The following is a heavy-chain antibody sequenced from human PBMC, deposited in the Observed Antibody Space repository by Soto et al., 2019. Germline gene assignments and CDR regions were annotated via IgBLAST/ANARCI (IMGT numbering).Heavy chain of an antibody. J-gene: IGHJ4*02. CDR2: VSASGSIT. V-gene: IGHV3-23*01. Sequence: GGSLRLSCAASGFTFSSYDMSWVRQAPGKGLEWVSGVSASGSITSYADSAKGRFTISRDNAKNTMFLQMNSLRAEDTAVYFCAKGDCSGGRCYRGFDYWGQGTLDTVSS. CDR1: GFTFSSYD. CDR3: AKGDCSGGRCYRGFDY. D-gene: IGHD2-15*01.